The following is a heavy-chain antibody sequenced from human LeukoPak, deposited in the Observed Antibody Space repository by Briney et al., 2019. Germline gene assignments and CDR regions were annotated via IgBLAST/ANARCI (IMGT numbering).Heavy chain of an antibody. CDR2: ISSSGTYI. CDR3: ARAPTAHFDY. V-gene: IGHV3-21*01. J-gene: IGHJ4*02. D-gene: IGHD5-18*01. CDR1: GFTFSSYS. Sequence: PGGSLRLSCTASGFTFSSYSINWARQAPGKGLEWVSSISSSGTYIYYADSVKGRFTISRDNAKNSLYLQMNSLRAEDTAVYYCARAPTAHFDYWGQGTLVTVSS.